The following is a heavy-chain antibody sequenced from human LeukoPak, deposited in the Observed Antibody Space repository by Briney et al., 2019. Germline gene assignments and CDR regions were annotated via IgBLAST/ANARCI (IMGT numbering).Heavy chain of an antibody. Sequence: GGSLRLSCAASGSTFSSYDMHWVRQATGKGLEWVSAIGTAGDTYYPGSVKGRFTTSRENAKNSLYLQMNSLRAGDTAVYYCARSSTWYGMDVWGQGTTVTVSS. V-gene: IGHV3-13*01. J-gene: IGHJ6*02. D-gene: IGHD2-2*01. CDR2: IGTAGDT. CDR3: ARSSTWYGMDV. CDR1: GSTFSSYD.